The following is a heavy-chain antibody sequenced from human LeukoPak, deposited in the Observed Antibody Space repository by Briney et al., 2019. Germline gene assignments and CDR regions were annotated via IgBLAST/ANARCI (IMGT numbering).Heavy chain of an antibody. J-gene: IGHJ4*02. CDR1: GFIFSSYG. Sequence: GGSLRLSCAASGFIFSSYGMHWVRQAPGKGLEWVAVISYDGGNISYTDSVKGRFTISRDNSKNTLYLQMNSLRAEDTAVYYCAKSAVGALDYWGQGTLVTVSS. CDR2: ISYDGGNI. D-gene: IGHD1-26*01. CDR3: AKSAVGALDY. V-gene: IGHV3-30*18.